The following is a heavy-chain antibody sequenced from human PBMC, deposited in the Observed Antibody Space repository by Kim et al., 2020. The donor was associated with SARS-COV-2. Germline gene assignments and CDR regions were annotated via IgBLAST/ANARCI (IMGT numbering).Heavy chain of an antibody. CDR3: ARDIAVAGLDAFDI. J-gene: IGHJ3*02. D-gene: IGHD6-19*01. V-gene: IGHV1-18*01. Sequence: ASVKVSCKASGYTFTSYGISWVRQAPGQGLEWMGWISAYNGNTNYAQKLQGRVTMTTDTSTSTAYMELRSLRSDDTAVYYCARDIAVAGLDAFDIWGQGTMVTVSS. CDR2: ISAYNGNT. CDR1: GYTFTSYG.